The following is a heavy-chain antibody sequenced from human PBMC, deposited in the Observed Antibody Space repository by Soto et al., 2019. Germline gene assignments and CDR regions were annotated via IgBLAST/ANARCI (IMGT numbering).Heavy chain of an antibody. D-gene: IGHD6-13*01. CDR2: ISYGGSNK. Sequence: PGGSLGLCCAASGLPFSGYAMHGVRRGTGKGLEWVAVISYGGSNKYYADSVKGRFTISTDNSKNTLYLQMSSRRAEDTAVYYCAKDLSSWYRDDYYGIDVWGQGTTVTVSS. V-gene: IGHV3-30*18. CDR1: GLPFSGYA. CDR3: AKDLSSWYRDDYYGIDV. J-gene: IGHJ6*02.